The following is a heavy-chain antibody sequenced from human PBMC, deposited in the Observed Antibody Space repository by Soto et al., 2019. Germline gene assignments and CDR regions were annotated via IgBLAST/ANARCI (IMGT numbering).Heavy chain of an antibody. J-gene: IGHJ4*02. CDR2: INHSGST. CDR3: ARRLGY. D-gene: IGHD7-27*01. V-gene: IGHV4-34*01. CDR1: GGSFSGYY. Sequence: LSLTCAVYGGSFSGYYWSWIRQPPGKGLEWIGEINHSGSTNYNPSLKSRVTISVDTSKNQFSLKLSSVTAADTAVYYCARRLGYWGQGTLVTVSS.